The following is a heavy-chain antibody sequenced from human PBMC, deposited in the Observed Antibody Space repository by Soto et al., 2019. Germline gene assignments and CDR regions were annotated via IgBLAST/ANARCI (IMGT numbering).Heavy chain of an antibody. V-gene: IGHV3-15*01. CDR2: IKSKTDGGTT. J-gene: IGHJ4*02. D-gene: IGHD6-13*01. CDR3: TTDYGYSSSWYSKGFDY. Sequence: KLGGSLRLSCAASGFTFSNAWMSWVRQAPGKGLEWVGRIKSKTDGGTTDYAAPVKGRFTTSRDDSKNTLYLQMNSLKTEDTAVYYCTTDYGYSSSWYSKGFDYWGQRTLVTVSS. CDR1: GFTFSNAW.